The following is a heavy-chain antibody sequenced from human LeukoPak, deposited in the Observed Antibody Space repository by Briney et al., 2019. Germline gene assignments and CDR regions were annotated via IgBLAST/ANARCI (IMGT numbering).Heavy chain of an antibody. V-gene: IGHV1-2*04. D-gene: IGHD3-9*01. CDR2: INPNSGGT. CDR1: GYTFTGYY. Sequence: ASVKVSCKASGYTFTGYYMHWVRQAPGQGLEWMGWINPNSGGTNYAQKFQGWVTMTRDTSISTAYMELSRLRSDDTAVYYCARGHIFTCYFYYHHGNDVRGQGTTVTVSS. CDR3: ARGHIFTCYFYYHHGNDV. J-gene: IGHJ6*02.